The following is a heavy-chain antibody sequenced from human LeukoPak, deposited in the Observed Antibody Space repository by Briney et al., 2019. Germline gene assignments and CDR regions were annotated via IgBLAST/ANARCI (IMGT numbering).Heavy chain of an antibody. CDR1: GFTFDDYA. CDR2: ISWNSGSI. Sequence: PGGSLRLSCAASGFTFDDYAMHWLRQAPGKGLEWVSGISWNSGSIGYADSVKGRFTISRDNAKNSLYVHMNSLRAEDTALYHCARGGYDILTGYYTDFDYWGQGTLVTVSS. V-gene: IGHV3-9*01. J-gene: IGHJ4*01. D-gene: IGHD3-9*01. CDR3: ARGGYDILTGYYTDFDY.